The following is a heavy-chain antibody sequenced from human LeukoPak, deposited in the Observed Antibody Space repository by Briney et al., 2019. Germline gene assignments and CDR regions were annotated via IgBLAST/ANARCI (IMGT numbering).Heavy chain of an antibody. CDR2: INHSGST. Sequence: IPSETLSLTCAVYGGSFSGYYWSWIRQPPGKGLEWIGEINHSGSTNYNPSLKSRVTISVDTSKNQFSLKLSSVTAADTAVYYCATLEMAKTRPTYYYYMDVWGKGTTVTVSS. J-gene: IGHJ6*03. CDR3: ATLEMAKTRPTYYYYMDV. D-gene: IGHD5-24*01. CDR1: GGSFSGYY. V-gene: IGHV4-34*01.